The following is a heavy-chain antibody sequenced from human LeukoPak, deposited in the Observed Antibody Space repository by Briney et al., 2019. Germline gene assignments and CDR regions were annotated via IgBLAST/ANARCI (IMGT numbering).Heavy chain of an antibody. CDR2: IIPIFGTA. Sequence: SVKLSCKASGGTFSSYAISWVRQAPGQGLELMGRIIPIFGTANHAQKFQDRVTITAVKSTSTAYMELSSLRSEDTAVYYCARDRDNWNTLYYFDYWGQGTLVTVSS. D-gene: IGHD1/OR15-1a*01. J-gene: IGHJ4*02. CDR3: ARDRDNWNTLYYFDY. CDR1: GGTFSSYA. V-gene: IGHV1-69*06.